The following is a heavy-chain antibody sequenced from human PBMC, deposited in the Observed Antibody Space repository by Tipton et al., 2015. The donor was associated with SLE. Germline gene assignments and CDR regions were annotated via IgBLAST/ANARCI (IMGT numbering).Heavy chain of an antibody. J-gene: IGHJ4*02. D-gene: IGHD3-22*01. CDR1: GGSINSGDYS. Sequence: TLSLTCAVSGGSINSGDYSWSWIRQPPGKGLEWIGYIFHSGNAYYNPSLKSRVTISVDMSRNQFSLRLDSVTAADTAIYYCARGGIYHDYSGNFDFWGQGTLVTASS. CDR3: ARGGIYHDYSGNFDF. CDR2: IFHSGNA. V-gene: IGHV4-30-2*01.